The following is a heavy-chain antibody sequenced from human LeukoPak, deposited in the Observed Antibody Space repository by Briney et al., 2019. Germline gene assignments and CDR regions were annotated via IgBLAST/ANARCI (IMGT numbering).Heavy chain of an antibody. CDR3: AKDLKQLVGSDY. CDR2: ISGSGGST. J-gene: IGHJ4*02. V-gene: IGHV3-23*01. CDR1: GFTFSSYA. D-gene: IGHD6-6*01. Sequence: GGSLRLSCAASGFTFSSYAMSWVRQAPGKGLEWVSAISGSGGSTYYADSVKGRFTISRDNSKNTVYLQMNSLRAEGTAVYYCAKDLKQLVGSDYWGQGTLVTVSS.